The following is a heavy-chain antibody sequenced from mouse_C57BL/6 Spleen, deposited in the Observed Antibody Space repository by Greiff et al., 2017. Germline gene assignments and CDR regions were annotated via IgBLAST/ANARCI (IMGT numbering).Heavy chain of an antibody. J-gene: IGHJ4*01. D-gene: IGHD2-5*01. Sequence: QVQLQQPGAELVKPGASVKLSCKASGYTFTSYWMQWVKQRPGQGLEWIGEIDPSDSYTNYNQKFQGKATLTVDTSSSTAYMQLSSLTSEDSAGDYCARRWDYSNCAMDYWGQGTSVTVSS. CDR2: IDPSDSYT. CDR1: GYTFTSYW. CDR3: ARRWDYSNCAMDY. V-gene: IGHV1-50*01.